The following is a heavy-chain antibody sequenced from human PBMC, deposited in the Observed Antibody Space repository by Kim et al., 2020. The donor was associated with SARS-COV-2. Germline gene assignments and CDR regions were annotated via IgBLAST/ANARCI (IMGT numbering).Heavy chain of an antibody. J-gene: IGHJ4*02. CDR2: ISAYNGNT. CDR1: GYTFTSYG. D-gene: IGHD3-22*01. CDR3: ARDLPLGLYCYDSSGYLSYFDY. Sequence: ASVKVYCKASGYTFTSYGISWVRQAPGQGREWMGWISAYNGNTNYAQKLQGRVTMTTDTSTSTAYMELRSLRSDDTAVYYCARDLPLGLYCYDSSGYLSYFDYWGQETLVTVSS. V-gene: IGHV1-18*01.